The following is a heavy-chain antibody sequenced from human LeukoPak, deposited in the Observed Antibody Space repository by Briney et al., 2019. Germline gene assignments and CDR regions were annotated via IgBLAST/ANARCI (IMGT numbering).Heavy chain of an antibody. CDR3: ARTIAVAGTIYYYYYMDV. Sequence: GASVKVSCKASGYTFTGYYMHWVRQAPGQGLEWMGWINPNSGGTNYAQKFQGRVTMTRDTSISTAYMELSRLRSDDTAVYYCARTIAVAGTIYYYYYMDVWGKGTTVTVSS. CDR1: GYTFTGYY. D-gene: IGHD6-19*01. J-gene: IGHJ6*03. V-gene: IGHV1-2*02. CDR2: INPNSGGT.